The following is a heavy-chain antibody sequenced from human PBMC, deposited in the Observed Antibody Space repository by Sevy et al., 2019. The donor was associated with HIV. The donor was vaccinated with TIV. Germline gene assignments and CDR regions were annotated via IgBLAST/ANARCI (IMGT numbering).Heavy chain of an antibody. V-gene: IGHV3-33*01. CDR1: GFTFGSYG. Sequence: GGSLRLSCVASGFTFGSYGMLWVRQAPGKGLEWVADIWFDGSNIHYADSVRGRFTISRDNSMNTLSLHMSSLRVEDTAVYYCARERTYVFDYCGQGTLVTVSS. CDR3: ARERTYVFDY. CDR2: IWFDGSNI. J-gene: IGHJ4*02. D-gene: IGHD3-16*01.